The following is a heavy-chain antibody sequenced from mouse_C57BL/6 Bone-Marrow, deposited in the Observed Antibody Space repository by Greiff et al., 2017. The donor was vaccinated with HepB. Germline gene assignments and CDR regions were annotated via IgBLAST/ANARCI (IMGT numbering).Heavy chain of an antibody. D-gene: IGHD1-1*01. CDR2: IDPSDSET. J-gene: IGHJ2*01. Sequence: QVQLQQPGAELVRPGSSVKVSCKASGYTFTSYWMHWVKQRPIQGLEWIGNIDPSDSETHYNQKFKDKATLTVDKSSSTAYMQLSSLTSEDSAVYYYPRGGYSGSTDYWGQGTTLTVSP. CDR1: GYTFTSYW. V-gene: IGHV1-52*01. CDR3: PRGGYSGSTDY.